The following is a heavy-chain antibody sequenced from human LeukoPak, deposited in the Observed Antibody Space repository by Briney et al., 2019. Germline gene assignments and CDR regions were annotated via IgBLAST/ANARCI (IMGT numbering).Heavy chain of an antibody. Sequence: SETLSLTCAVYGGSFSGYYWSWIRQPPGKGLEWIGEINHSGNTNYNPSLKSRVTISVDTSKNQFSLKLSSVTAADTAVYYCARDSSGWLETYNWFDPWGQGTLVTVSS. V-gene: IGHV4-34*01. CDR2: INHSGNT. J-gene: IGHJ5*02. D-gene: IGHD6-19*01. CDR1: GGSFSGYY. CDR3: ARDSSGWLETYNWFDP.